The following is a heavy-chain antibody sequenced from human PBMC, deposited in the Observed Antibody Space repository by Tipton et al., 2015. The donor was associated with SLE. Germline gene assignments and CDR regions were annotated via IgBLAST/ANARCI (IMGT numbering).Heavy chain of an antibody. CDR1: GFTFSSSA. CDR2: ISTGGSST. J-gene: IGHJ4*02. CDR3: ARELLSSASH. D-gene: IGHD6-25*01. V-gene: IGHV3-23*01. Sequence: SLRLSCAASGFTFSSSAMSWVRQAPGKGLEWVSIISTGGSSTYYADSVKGRFTISRDNAKNTLYLQMNGLRAEDSAVYYCARELLSSASHWGQGTLVTVSS.